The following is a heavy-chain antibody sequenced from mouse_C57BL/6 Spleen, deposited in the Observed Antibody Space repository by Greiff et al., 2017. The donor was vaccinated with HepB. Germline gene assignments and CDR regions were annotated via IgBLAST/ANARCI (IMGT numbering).Heavy chain of an antibody. V-gene: IGHV1-85*01. D-gene: IGHD1-1*01. CDR3: AKKGSYYYGSSWFAY. CDR1: GYTFTSYD. Sequence: QVQLQQSGPELVKPGASVKLSCKASGYTFTSYDINWVKQRPGQGLEWIGWIYPRDGSTKYNEKFKGKATLTVDTSSSTSYMELHSLTSEDSAVYFCAKKGSYYYGSSWFAYWGQGTLVTVSA. CDR2: IYPRDGST. J-gene: IGHJ3*01.